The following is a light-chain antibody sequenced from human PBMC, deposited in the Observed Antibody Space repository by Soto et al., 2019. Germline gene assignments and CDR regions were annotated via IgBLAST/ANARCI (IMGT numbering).Light chain of an antibody. CDR3: QQYNIYWT. J-gene: IGKJ1*01. CDR2: KAS. Sequence: DIQMTQSPSTLSASVGDRVTITCRASQSISYWLAWYQQKPGKAPNLLIYKASTLESGVPSRFSGSGSGTEFPLTISSLQPDDFATYYCQQYNIYWTFGQGTKVEIK. CDR1: QSISYW. V-gene: IGKV1-5*03.